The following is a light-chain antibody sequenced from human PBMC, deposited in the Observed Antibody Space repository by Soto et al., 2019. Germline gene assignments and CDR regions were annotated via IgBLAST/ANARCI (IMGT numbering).Light chain of an antibody. CDR1: QSISNY. CDR3: QQSYSILYT. Sequence: DIQMTQSPSSLSASVGDRVTITCRASQSISNYLNWYQQKPGTAPKLLIYAASSLQSGVPSRFSGGGSGTDFTLTINSLQPEDFATYFCQQSYSILYTFGQGTKLEIK. CDR2: AAS. J-gene: IGKJ2*01. V-gene: IGKV1-39*01.